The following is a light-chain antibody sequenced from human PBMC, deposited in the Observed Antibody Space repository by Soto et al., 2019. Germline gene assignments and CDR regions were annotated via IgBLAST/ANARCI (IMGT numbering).Light chain of an antibody. CDR1: QRISAF. Sequence: DIQMTQAPSSLSAFVGESVTITCHASQRISAFLNLYHQKPGKAPKLLIYSASYLQSGVPSNFSGSGSGTDFTLSISNLQPDDCATYYCQQYENYWTFGQGTKVDIK. CDR2: SAS. J-gene: IGKJ1*01. V-gene: IGKV1-39*01. CDR3: QQYENYWT.